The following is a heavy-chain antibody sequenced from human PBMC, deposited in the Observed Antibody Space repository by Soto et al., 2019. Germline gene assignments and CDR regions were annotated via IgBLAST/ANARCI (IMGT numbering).Heavy chain of an antibody. CDR2: IWYDGSNK. CDR3: ARDDDYGDYLDY. V-gene: IGHV3-33*01. J-gene: IGHJ4*02. CDR1: GFTFSSYG. D-gene: IGHD4-17*01. Sequence: TGGSLRLSCAASGFTFSSYGMHWVRQAPGKGLEWVAVIWYDGSNKYYADSVKGRFTISRDNSKNTLYLQMNSLRAEDTAVYYCARDDDYGDYLDYWGQGTLVTAPQ.